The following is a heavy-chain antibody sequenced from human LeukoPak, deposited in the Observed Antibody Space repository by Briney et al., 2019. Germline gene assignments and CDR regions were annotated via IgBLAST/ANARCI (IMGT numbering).Heavy chain of an antibody. D-gene: IGHD6-19*01. CDR3: VKIAVAGHLDY. CDR1: GFTFSSYA. J-gene: IGHJ4*02. Sequence: GGSLRLSCAASGFTFSSYAMSWVRQAPGKGLEWVSAISGSGGSTYYADSVKGRFTISRDNSKNTLYLQVNSLRAEGTAIYYCVKIAVAGHLDYWGQGTLATVSS. V-gene: IGHV3-23*01. CDR2: ISGSGGST.